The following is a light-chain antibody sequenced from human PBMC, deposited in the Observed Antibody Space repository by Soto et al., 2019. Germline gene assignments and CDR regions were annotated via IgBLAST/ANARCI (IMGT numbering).Light chain of an antibody. CDR2: EVS. V-gene: IGLV2-14*01. CDR1: NSDIGTYNY. J-gene: IGLJ1*01. Sequence: QSALTQPAPVSGSPGQSITISCTGSNSDIGTYNYVSWYQQHPGKAPKLVISEVSNRPSGISDRFSGSKSGNAASLTISGLQAEDEATYYCSSYTSTSTLYVFGPGTKVTVL. CDR3: SSYTSTSTLYV.